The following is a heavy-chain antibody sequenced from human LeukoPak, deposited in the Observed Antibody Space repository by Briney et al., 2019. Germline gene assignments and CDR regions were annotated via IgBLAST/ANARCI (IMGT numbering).Heavy chain of an antibody. CDR2: VWDDGSSQ. J-gene: IGHJ4*02. V-gene: IGHV3-33*06. CDR1: GFTFSSYG. Sequence: GGSLRLSCAASGFTFSSYGMHWVRQAPGKGLEWVAVVWDDGSSQNYADSVKGRFTISRDNSKNMLYLQMNSLRAEDTAVYYCAKDQSNPDYWGQGTLVSVSS. CDR3: AKDQSNPDY.